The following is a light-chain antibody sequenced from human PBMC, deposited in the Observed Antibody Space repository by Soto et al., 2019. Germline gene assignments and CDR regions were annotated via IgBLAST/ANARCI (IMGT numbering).Light chain of an antibody. Sequence: EIVLTQSPGTLSLSPGERATLYCRASQSVGSNYLAWYQQKPGQAPRVLIYGASSRATGIPDRFSGSGSGAAFTLTISRLEPEEFAGYYCQQYTTSPFSFGPGTKVDIK. CDR3: QQYTTSPFS. CDR1: QSVGSNY. V-gene: IGKV3-20*01. J-gene: IGKJ3*01. CDR2: GAS.